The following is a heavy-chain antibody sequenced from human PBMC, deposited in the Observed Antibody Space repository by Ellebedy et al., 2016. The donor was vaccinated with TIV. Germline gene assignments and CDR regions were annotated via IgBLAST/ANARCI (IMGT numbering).Heavy chain of an antibody. CDR2: IDPSDSYT. CDR1: GYSFTSYW. V-gene: IGHV5-10-1*01. D-gene: IGHD6-6*01. Sequence: GESLKISCKGSGYSFTSYWISWVRQMPGKGLEWMGRIDPSDSYTNYSPSFQGHVTISADKSISTAYLQWSSLKASDTAMYYCATQYSSSSGAIDPWGQGTLVTVSS. J-gene: IGHJ5*02. CDR3: ATQYSSSSGAIDP.